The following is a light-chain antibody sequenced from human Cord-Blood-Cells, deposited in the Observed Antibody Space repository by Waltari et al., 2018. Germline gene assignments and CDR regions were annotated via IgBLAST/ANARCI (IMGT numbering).Light chain of an antibody. Sequence: QSVLTQPPSASGTPGQRVTISCSVSSSNIGRNTVNWYQQPPGTAPKLLIYSNNQRPSGVPDRFSGSKSGTSASLAISGLQSEDEADYYCAAWDDSLNGPVFGGGTKLTVL. V-gene: IGLV1-44*01. J-gene: IGLJ3*02. CDR2: SNN. CDR1: SSNIGRNT. CDR3: AAWDDSLNGPV.